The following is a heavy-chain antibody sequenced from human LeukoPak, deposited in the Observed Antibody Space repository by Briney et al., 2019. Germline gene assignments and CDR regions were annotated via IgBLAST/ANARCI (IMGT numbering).Heavy chain of an antibody. CDR1: GYTFTSYA. V-gene: IGHV1-3*01. D-gene: IGHD2-2*01. Sequence: ASVKVSCKASGYTFTSYAMHWVRQAPGQRLEWMGWINAGNGNKKYLQKFQGRFTITRDKSANTAYMELSSLRSEDTGVYYCARGSSIHPEVYCSSTTCYDDFDYCGQRTLVTASS. CDR2: INAGNGNK. J-gene: IGHJ4*02. CDR3: ARGSSIHPEVYCSSTTCYDDFDY.